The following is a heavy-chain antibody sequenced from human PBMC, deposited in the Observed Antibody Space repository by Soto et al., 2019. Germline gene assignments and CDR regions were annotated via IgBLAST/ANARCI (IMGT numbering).Heavy chain of an antibody. CDR1: GDSVSSNSAA. J-gene: IGHJ6*02. V-gene: IGHV6-1*01. CDR3: AREGANYDFWKPYYYGMDV. D-gene: IGHD3-3*01. CDR2: TYYRSKWYN. Sequence: PSQTLSLTCAISGDSVSSNSAAWNWIRQSPSRGLEWLGRTYYRSKWYNDYAVSVKSRITINPDTSKTPFSLQLNSVTPEDTAVYYCAREGANYDFWKPYYYGMDVWGQGTTVTVSS.